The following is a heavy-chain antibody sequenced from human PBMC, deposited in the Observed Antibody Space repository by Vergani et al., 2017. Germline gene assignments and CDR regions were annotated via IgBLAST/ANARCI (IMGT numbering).Heavy chain of an antibody. Sequence: QVQLQESGPGLVKPSETLSFTCTVSGGSISSYYWSWIRQPPGKGLEWIGYIYTSGSTNYNPYLKSRVTISVATSKNQFSLKLSSVSAADTAVYYCVRERWDGYSYGSYYFDYWGQGTLVTVSS. J-gene: IGHJ4*02. V-gene: IGHV4-59*01. CDR2: IYTSGST. CDR3: VRERWDGYSYGSYYFDY. CDR1: GGSISSYY. D-gene: IGHD5-18*01.